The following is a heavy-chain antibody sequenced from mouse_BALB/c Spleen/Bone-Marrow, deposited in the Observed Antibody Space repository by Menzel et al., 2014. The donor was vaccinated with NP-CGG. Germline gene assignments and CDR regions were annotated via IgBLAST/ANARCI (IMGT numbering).Heavy chain of an antibody. J-gene: IGHJ2*01. Sequence: VQLQQSGAELVKPGASVKLSCKASGYTFTSYYMYWVKQRPGQGLEWIGEINPSNGGTNFNEKFKSKATLTVDKSSSTAYMQLGSLTSEDSAVYYCTRYGNYYFDYWGQGTTLTVPS. D-gene: IGHD2-1*01. V-gene: IGHV1S81*02. CDR3: TRYGNYYFDY. CDR1: GYTFTSYY. CDR2: INPSNGGT.